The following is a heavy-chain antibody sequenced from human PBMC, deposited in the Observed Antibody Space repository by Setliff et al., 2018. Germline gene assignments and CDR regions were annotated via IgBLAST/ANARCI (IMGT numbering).Heavy chain of an antibody. Sequence: SETLSLTCTVSGGSISSGGYYWGWIRQPPGKGLEWIGSVYYSGSTYYNPSLKSRVTISIDTSKNQFSLKLSSETAADTAVYYCARHVLGYSSSYNWFDPWGQGTLVTVSS. CDR1: GGSISSGGYY. V-gene: IGHV4-39*01. CDR2: VYYSGST. J-gene: IGHJ5*02. CDR3: ARHVLGYSSSYNWFDP. D-gene: IGHD6-6*01.